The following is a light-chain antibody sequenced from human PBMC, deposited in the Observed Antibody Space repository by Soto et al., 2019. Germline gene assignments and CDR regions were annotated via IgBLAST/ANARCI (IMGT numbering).Light chain of an antibody. Sequence: DIMMTQSPDSLAVSPGERATINCKSSQSVLYSSNNKNYLAWFQQKPGQPPKPLIYWASARESGVPDRFSGSGSGTDFTLTISSLQAEDVAVYYCQQYYNTPLTFGGGTKVEIK. J-gene: IGKJ4*01. CDR1: QSVLYSSNNKNY. V-gene: IGKV4-1*01. CDR2: WAS. CDR3: QQYYNTPLT.